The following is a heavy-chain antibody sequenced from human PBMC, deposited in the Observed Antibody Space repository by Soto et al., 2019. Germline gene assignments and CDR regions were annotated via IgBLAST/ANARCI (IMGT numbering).Heavy chain of an antibody. J-gene: IGHJ3*02. Sequence: SETLSLTCTVSGGSISSSSYYWGWIRQPPGKGLEWIGSMYYSGSTFSNPSLKSRVTISVDTSKNQLSLKLSSVTASDTAVYSCDRALYSCPNNYMIATGSLLDVFDIWGQGTMVTVSS. V-gene: IGHV4-39*01. CDR1: GGSISSSSYY. CDR2: MYYSGST. CDR3: DRALYSCPNNYMIATGSLLDVFDI. D-gene: IGHD2-21*01.